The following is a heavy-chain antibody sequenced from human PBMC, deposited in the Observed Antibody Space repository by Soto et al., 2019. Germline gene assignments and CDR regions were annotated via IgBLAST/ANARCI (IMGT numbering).Heavy chain of an antibody. J-gene: IGHJ6*02. CDR2: IYYSGST. Sequence: SETLSLTCTVSGGSISSSSYYWGWIRQPRGKGLELIGSIYYSGSTYYSPSLKSRVNISVQTSKNQFSLKLSSVTAADTAVYYGAGGSGYLGYYYYGMDVGGQGTTVTVSS. CDR3: AGGSGYLGYYYYGMDV. D-gene: IGHD5-18*01. CDR1: GGSISSSSYY. V-gene: IGHV4-39*01.